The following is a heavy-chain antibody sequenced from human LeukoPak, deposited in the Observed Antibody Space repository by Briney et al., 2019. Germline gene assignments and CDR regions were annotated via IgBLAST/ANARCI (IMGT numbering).Heavy chain of an antibody. J-gene: IGHJ3*02. D-gene: IGHD6-13*01. V-gene: IGHV3-30-3*01. CDR2: ISYDGTSK. CDR3: ATGYSSSWYQEDI. CDR1: GFTFSSYA. Sequence: GGSLRLSCAASGFTFSSYAMHWVRQAPGKGLEWMAVISYDGTSKYYADSVKGRFTISRDNAKNSLYLQMNSLRAEDTAVYYCATGYSSSWYQEDIWGQGTMVTVSS.